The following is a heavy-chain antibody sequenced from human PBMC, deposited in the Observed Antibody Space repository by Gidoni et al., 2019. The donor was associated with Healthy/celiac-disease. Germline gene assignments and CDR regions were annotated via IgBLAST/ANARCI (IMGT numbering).Heavy chain of an antibody. V-gene: IGHV4-34*01. J-gene: IGHJ4*02. CDR1: GGSFSGYY. CDR2: INHSGST. CDR3: ARVSYYYDSSGGNDY. D-gene: IGHD3-22*01. Sequence: QVQLQQWGAGLLKPSETLSLTCAVYGGSFSGYYWSWIRQPPGKGLEWIGEINHSGSTNYNPSLKSRVTISVDTSKNQFSLKLSSVTAADTAVYYCARVSYYYDSSGGNDYWGQGTLVTVSS.